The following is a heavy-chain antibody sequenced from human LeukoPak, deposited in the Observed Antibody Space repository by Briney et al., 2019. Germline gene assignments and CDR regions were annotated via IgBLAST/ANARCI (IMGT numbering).Heavy chain of an antibody. CDR2: IKQDGSEK. V-gene: IGHV3-7*01. CDR3: ARVAYDYVWGSYRYCFDY. Sequence: PGGSLRLPCAASGFTFSSYWMSWVRQAPGKGLEWVANIKQDGSEKYYVDSVKGRFTISRDNAKNSLYLQMNSLRAEDTAVYYCARVAYDYVWGSYRYCFDYWGQGTLVTVSS. CDR1: GFTFSSYW. D-gene: IGHD3-16*02. J-gene: IGHJ4*02.